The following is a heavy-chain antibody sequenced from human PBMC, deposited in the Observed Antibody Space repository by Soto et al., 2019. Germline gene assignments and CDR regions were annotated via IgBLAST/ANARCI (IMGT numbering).Heavy chain of an antibody. CDR3: AKNPGYYYDSTGSHFDY. V-gene: IGHV3-23*01. D-gene: IGHD3-22*01. Sequence: HPGGSLRLSCAASGFTFSSYAMNWVRQAPGKGLEWVSVISGSDGSTYYADSVKGRFTISRDNSKNTLNLQMNSLRAEDTAVYYCAKNPGYYYDSTGSHFDYWGQGTLLTVSS. CDR1: GFTFSSYA. J-gene: IGHJ4*02. CDR2: ISGSDGST.